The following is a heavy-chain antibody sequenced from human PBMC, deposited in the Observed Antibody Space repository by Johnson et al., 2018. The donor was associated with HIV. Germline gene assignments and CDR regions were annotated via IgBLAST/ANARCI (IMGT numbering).Heavy chain of an antibody. CDR1: GFTFSSHG. CDR3: AKDRVVIAAHDAFDI. V-gene: IGHV3-33*06. CDR2: IWYDGSNK. J-gene: IGHJ3*02. Sequence: QMHLVESGGGVVQPGRSLRLSCAASGFTFSSHGMHWVRQAPGKGLEWVAVIWYDGSNKYYADSVKGRFTISRDNSKNTLYLQMNSLRAEDTAVYYCAKDRVVIAAHDAFDIWGQGTMVTVSS. D-gene: IGHD2-21*01.